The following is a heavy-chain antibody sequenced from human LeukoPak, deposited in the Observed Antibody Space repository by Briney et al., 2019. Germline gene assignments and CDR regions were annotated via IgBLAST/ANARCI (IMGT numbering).Heavy chain of an antibody. D-gene: IGHD1-1*01. J-gene: IGHJ3*02. CDR3: AKDLLERRGSGAFDI. CDR1: GFTLSRYS. Sequence: GGSLRLSCAASGFTLSRYSMHWIRQAPGKGLEYVSAISSDGGRTYYANSVKGRFTISRDNAKNSLYLQMNSLRAEDTAVYYCAKDLLERRGSGAFDIWGQGTMVTVSS. CDR2: ISSDGGRT. V-gene: IGHV3-64*01.